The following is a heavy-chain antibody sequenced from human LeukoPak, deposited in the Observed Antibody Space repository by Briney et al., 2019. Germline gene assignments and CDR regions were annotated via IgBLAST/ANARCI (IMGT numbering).Heavy chain of an antibody. Sequence: GASVKVSCKASGGTFSSYAISWVRQAPGQGLEWMGGIIPIFGTANYAQKFQGRVTITADESTSTAYMELSSLRSEDTAVYYCARAVGRDGYNRFDYWGQGTLVTVSS. V-gene: IGHV1-69*13. CDR1: GGTFSSYA. CDR3: ARAVGRDGYNRFDY. D-gene: IGHD5-24*01. CDR2: IIPIFGTA. J-gene: IGHJ4*02.